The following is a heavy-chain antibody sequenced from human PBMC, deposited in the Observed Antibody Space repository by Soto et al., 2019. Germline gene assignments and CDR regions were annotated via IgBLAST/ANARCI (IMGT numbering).Heavy chain of an antibody. Sequence: GVSVKVSWKASGGTFSSYAISWVRQAPGQGLEWMGWINPNSGGTNYAQKFQGWVTMTRDTSISTAYMELSRLRSDDTAVYYCARGRTVTTRLYYYGMDVWGQGTTVTVSS. CDR2: INPNSGGT. V-gene: IGHV1-2*04. J-gene: IGHJ6*02. CDR3: ARGRTVTTRLYYYGMDV. D-gene: IGHD4-17*01. CDR1: GGTFSSYA.